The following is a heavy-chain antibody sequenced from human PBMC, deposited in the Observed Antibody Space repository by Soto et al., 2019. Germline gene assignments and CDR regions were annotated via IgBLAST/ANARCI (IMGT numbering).Heavy chain of an antibody. D-gene: IGHD3-3*01. CDR2: IKRDGSEK. J-gene: IGHJ4*02. V-gene: IGHV3-7*03. CDR1: GFSFGSNW. CDR3: ASLEWESSGYADY. Sequence: XGSLKLSCSAAGFSFGSNWMSWVRQAPGKGLEWVANIKRDGSEKYYVDSVKGRFTISRDNAKSTLYLQMNSLRADDTAVYYCASLEWESSGYADYWGQGNLVTVSS.